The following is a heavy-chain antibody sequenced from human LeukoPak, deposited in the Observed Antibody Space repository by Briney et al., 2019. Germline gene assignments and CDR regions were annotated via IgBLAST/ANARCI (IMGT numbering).Heavy chain of an antibody. CDR1: GFTFSNYN. Sequence: GGSLRLSCAASGFTFSNYNMNWVRQAPGKGLEWVSSISSSSSYIYYADSVKGRFTISRDNAKNSLYLQMNSLRAEDTAVYYCAELGITMIGGVWGKGTTVTISS. J-gene: IGHJ6*04. CDR3: AELGITMIGGV. V-gene: IGHV3-21*01. CDR2: ISSSSSYI. D-gene: IGHD3-10*02.